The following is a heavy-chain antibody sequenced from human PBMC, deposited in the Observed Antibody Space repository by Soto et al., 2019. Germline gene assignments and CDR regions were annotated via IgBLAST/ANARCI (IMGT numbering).Heavy chain of an antibody. Sequence: QVQLVQSGAEVKNPGASVKVSCKASGYTFTRYGIGWARQAPGQGLEWMGWINTYNGNTNYEQNAQGRVTLTTDTSTSTAYMELRSPGSNDTAIYYCAMVDVYVTPSPQDVWGQGTTVIVSS. J-gene: IGHJ6*02. V-gene: IGHV1-18*01. CDR2: INTYNGNT. CDR3: AMVDVYVTPSPQDV. CDR1: GYTFTRYG. D-gene: IGHD3-16*01.